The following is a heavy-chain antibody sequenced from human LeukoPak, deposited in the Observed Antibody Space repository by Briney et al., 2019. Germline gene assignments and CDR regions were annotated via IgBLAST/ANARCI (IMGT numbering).Heavy chain of an antibody. CDR1: GGTFSSYA. CDR2: IIPIFGTA. D-gene: IGHD4-17*01. J-gene: IGHJ5*02. CDR3: ARVQDTVTHVRGRTNNWFDP. V-gene: IGHV1-69*05. Sequence: SVKVSCKASGGTFSSYAISWVRQAPGQGLEWMGRIIPIFGTANYAQKFQGRVTITTDESTSTAYMELSSLRSEDMAVYYCARVQDTVTHVRGRTNNWFDPWGQGTLVTVSS.